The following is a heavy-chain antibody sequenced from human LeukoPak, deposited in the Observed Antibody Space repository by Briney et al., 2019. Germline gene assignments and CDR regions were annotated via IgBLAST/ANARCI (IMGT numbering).Heavy chain of an antibody. Sequence: ASVKVSCKASGYTFTSYGISWVRQAPGQGLEWMGWISAYNGNTNYAQKLQGRVTMTTDTSTSTAYMELRSLRSDDTAVYYCARESWGLGGSINDFWSGYYTGISSSYYFDYWGQGTLVTVSS. D-gene: IGHD3-3*01. CDR1: GYTFTSYG. J-gene: IGHJ4*02. CDR3: ARESWGLGGSINDFWSGYYTGISSSYYFDY. V-gene: IGHV1-18*01. CDR2: ISAYNGNT.